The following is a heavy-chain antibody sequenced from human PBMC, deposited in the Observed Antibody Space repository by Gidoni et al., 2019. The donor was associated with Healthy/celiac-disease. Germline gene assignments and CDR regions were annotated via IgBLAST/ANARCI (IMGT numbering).Heavy chain of an antibody. CDR3: ARDRSSSSGWFDP. D-gene: IGHD6-6*01. V-gene: IGHV3-7*03. Sequence: EVQLVESGGGLVQPGGSLRLSCAASGFTFSSYWMSWVRQAPGKGLEWVANIKQDGSEKYYVDSVKGRFTISRDNAKNSLYLQMNSLRAEDTAVYYCARDRSSSSGWFDPWGQGTLVTVSS. CDR1: GFTFSSYW. J-gene: IGHJ5*02. CDR2: IKQDGSEK.